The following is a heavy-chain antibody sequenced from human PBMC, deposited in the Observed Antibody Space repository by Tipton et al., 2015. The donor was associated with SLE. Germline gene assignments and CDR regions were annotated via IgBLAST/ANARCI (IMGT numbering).Heavy chain of an antibody. V-gene: IGHV4-39*07. CDR2: INHSGST. D-gene: IGHD2-2*01. J-gene: IGHJ5*02. CDR1: GGSISSSSYY. CDR3: ARGREIVVVPAAMRGRLDP. Sequence: TLSLTCTVSGGSISSSSYYWSWIRQPPGKGLEWIGEINHSGSTNDNPSLKSRVTISVDTTKNQFSLKPGSVTAAATTVYYCARGREIVVVPAAMRGRLDPWGQGTLATVSA.